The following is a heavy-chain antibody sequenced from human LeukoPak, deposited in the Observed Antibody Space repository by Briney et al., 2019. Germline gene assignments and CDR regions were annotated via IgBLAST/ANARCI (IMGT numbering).Heavy chain of an antibody. V-gene: IGHV1-3*01. J-gene: IGHJ4*02. D-gene: IGHD6-19*01. Sequence: ASVKVSCKASGYTFTSYAMHWVRQAPGQGLEWMGWINVGNGNTKYSQQFQGRVTITRDTSATTAYMELSSLRSEDTAVYYCARADSSGWYDYWGQGTLVTVSS. CDR2: INVGNGNT. CDR1: GYTFTSYA. CDR3: ARADSSGWYDY.